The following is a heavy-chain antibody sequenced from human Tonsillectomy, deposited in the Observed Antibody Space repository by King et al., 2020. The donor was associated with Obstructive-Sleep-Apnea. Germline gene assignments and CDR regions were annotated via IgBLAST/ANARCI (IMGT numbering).Heavy chain of an antibody. CDR2: ISPSGGST. CDR3: ARGDSSSCPDY. J-gene: IGHJ4*02. Sequence: VQLVESGAEVKKPGASVKISCKASGNTFTSHFIHWVRQAPGQRLEWMGIISPSGGSTSYAQKFKDRVTLTSDTSTNTVYMELSSLRSEDTAVYYCARGDSSSCPDYWGQGTLLTVSS. V-gene: IGHV1-46*01. CDR1: GNTFTSHF. D-gene: IGHD6-13*01.